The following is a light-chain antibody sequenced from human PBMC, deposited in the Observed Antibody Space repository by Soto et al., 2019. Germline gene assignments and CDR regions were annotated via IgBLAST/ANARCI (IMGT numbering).Light chain of an antibody. J-gene: IGKJ1*01. CDR3: QQYNHYWT. V-gene: IGKV1-5*01. Sequence: DIQMTQSPSTLSASVGDRVTITCRASQSISSWLAWYHQKPGKAPKVLIYDASSLESGVPSRFSGSGSGTEFSLTISSLQPDDFATYYCQQYNHYWTFGQGTRVEIK. CDR1: QSISSW. CDR2: DAS.